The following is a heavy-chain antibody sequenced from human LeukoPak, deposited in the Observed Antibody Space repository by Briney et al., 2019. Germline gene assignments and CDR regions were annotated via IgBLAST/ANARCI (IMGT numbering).Heavy chain of an antibody. CDR2: INHSGST. Sequence: PSETLPLTCAVYGGSFSGYYWSWIRQPPGKGLEWIGEINHSGSTNYNPSLKSRVTISVDTSKNQFSLKLSSVTAADTAVYYCARRELSYGSGSVDYWGQGTLVTVSS. V-gene: IGHV4-34*01. J-gene: IGHJ4*02. CDR1: GGSFSGYY. D-gene: IGHD3-10*01. CDR3: ARRELSYGSGSVDY.